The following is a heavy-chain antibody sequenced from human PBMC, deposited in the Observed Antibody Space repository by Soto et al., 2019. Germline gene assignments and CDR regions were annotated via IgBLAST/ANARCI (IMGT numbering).Heavy chain of an antibody. J-gene: IGHJ4*02. CDR1: GGSFSGYY. CDR2: INHSGST. D-gene: IGHD6-13*01. CDR3: ARALPAAGTTNETFDY. Sequence: SETLSLTCAVYGGSFSGYYLSWIRQPPGKGLEWIGEINHSGSTNYNPSLKSRVTISVDTSKNQFSLKLSSVTAADTAVYYCARALPAAGTTNETFDYWGQGTLVTVSS. V-gene: IGHV4-34*01.